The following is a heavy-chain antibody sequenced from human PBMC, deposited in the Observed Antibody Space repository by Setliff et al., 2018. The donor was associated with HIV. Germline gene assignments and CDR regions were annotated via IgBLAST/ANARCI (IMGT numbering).Heavy chain of an antibody. CDR3: TIPASSLAPN. Sequence: SETLSLTCTVSGGSIKSYYWSWIRQAPGKGLEWIGYIYYNGNTNYNPSLKSRITISVDTSKNQFSLKLTSVTAADTAVYYCTIPASSLAPNWGRGTQVTVSS. CDR2: IYYNGNT. CDR1: GGSIKSYY. J-gene: IGHJ4*02. V-gene: IGHV4-59*01.